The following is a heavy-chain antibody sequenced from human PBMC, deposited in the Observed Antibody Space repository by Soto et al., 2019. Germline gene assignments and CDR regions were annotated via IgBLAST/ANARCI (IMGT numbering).Heavy chain of an antibody. D-gene: IGHD2-8*01. CDR3: AKANCTNGVCYRGNPDYYYYGMDV. Sequence: GGSLRLSCAASGFTFSSYAMSWVRQAPGKGLEWVSAISGSGGSTYYADSVKGRFTISRDNSKNTLYLQMNSLRAEDTAVYYCAKANCTNGVCYRGNPDYYYYGMDVWGQGTTVTVSS. J-gene: IGHJ6*02. CDR1: GFTFSSYA. V-gene: IGHV3-23*01. CDR2: ISGSGGST.